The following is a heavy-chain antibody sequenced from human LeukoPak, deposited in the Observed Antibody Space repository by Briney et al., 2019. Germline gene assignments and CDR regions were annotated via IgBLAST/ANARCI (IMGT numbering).Heavy chain of an antibody. J-gene: IGHJ4*02. D-gene: IGHD7-27*01. CDR2: INPSSGGT. CDR3: ASETGGSFEYFDY. V-gene: IGHV1-2*06. CDR1: GYSFTSYY. Sequence: PEASVKVSCKASGYSFTSYYIHWVRQAPGQGLEWMGRINPSSGGTNYAQKFQGRVTMTRDTSITTAYMGLSSLRSDDTAVYYCASETGGSFEYFDYWGQGTLVTVSS.